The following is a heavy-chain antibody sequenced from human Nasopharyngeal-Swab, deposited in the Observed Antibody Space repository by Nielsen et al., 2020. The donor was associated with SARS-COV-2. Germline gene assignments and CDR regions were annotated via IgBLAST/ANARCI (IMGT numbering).Heavy chain of an antibody. D-gene: IGHD4-17*01. CDR3: ARHRGLRSYYYGMDV. J-gene: IGHJ6*02. Sequence: SETLSLTCTVSGCSISSSSYYWGWIRQPPGKGLEWIGSIYYSGSTYYNPSLKSRVTISVDTSKNQFSLKLISVTAAETAVYYCARHRGLRSYYYGMDVWGQGTTVTVSS. CDR2: IYYSGST. CDR1: GCSISSSSYY. V-gene: IGHV4-39*01.